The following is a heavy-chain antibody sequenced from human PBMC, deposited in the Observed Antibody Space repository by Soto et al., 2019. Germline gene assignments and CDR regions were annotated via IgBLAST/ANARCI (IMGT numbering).Heavy chain of an antibody. D-gene: IGHD4-4*01. CDR3: ARSFSNTGYFYYGMDV. Sequence: SETLSLTCTVSGGSIRSFYWTWIRQPPGKGLEWIAYVYYTGTTDYNPSLKSRATISLDSSKNQFSLRLSSVTAADTAVYYCARSFSNTGYFYYGMDVWGQGTTVTVSS. V-gene: IGHV4-59*01. J-gene: IGHJ6*02. CDR1: GGSIRSFY. CDR2: VYYTGTT.